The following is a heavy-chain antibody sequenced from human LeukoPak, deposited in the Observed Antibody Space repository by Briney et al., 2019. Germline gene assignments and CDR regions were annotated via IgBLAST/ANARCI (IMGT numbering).Heavy chain of an antibody. V-gene: IGHV4-61*08. J-gene: IGHJ2*01. CDR1: GGSISSGDYY. Sequence: PSETLSLTCTVSGGSISSGDYYWSWIRQPPGKGLEWIGYIYYSGSTNYNPSLKSRVTTSVDTSKNQFSLKLSSVTAADTAVYYCARRHGGLPHFDLWGRGTLVTVSS. CDR2: IYYSGST. D-gene: IGHD2-15*01. CDR3: ARRHGGLPHFDL.